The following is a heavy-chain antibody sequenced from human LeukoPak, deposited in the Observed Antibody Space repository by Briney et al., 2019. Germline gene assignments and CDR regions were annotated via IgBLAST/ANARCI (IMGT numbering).Heavy chain of an antibody. J-gene: IGHJ4*02. CDR3: ARGYSYGSSFDY. CDR2: IYYSGST. D-gene: IGHD5-18*01. V-gene: IGHV4-59*01. Sequence: PSETLSLTCTVSGGSISSYYRIWIRQPPGKGLEWIGYIYYSGSTNYNPSLKSRVTISVDTSKNQFSLKLSSVTAADTAVYYCARGYSYGSSFDYWGQGTLVTVSS. CDR1: GGSISSYY.